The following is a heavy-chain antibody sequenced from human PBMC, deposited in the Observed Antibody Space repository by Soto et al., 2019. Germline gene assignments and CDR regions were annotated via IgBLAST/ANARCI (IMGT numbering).Heavy chain of an antibody. CDR2: ISHTGRT. Sequence: PSETLSLTCTVSGSSITNYFYWGWIRQSPEKGLEWIGSISHTGRTSYNPSLKSRVSMSVDTSKNQFSLTLTSVTAADTAVYYCARDPANLALAVAYFDSWGQGTLVTVSS. D-gene: IGHD2-15*01. CDR3: ARDPANLALAVAYFDS. CDR1: GSSITNYFY. J-gene: IGHJ4*02. V-gene: IGHV4-38-2*02.